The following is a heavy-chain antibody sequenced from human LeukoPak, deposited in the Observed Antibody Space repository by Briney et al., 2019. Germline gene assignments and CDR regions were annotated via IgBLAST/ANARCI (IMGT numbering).Heavy chain of an antibody. CDR2: ISSSSTYT. V-gene: IGHV3-21*01. D-gene: IGHD3-16*02. J-gene: IGHJ4*02. CDR1: GFTFSTYS. Sequence: PGGSLGLSCAASGFTFSTYSMNWVRQAPGKGLEWVSSISSSSTYTYYADSLKGRFTISRDNAKNSLYLQMNSLRAEDTAVYYCARLLYDYIWGSSRSYYFDFWGQGTLVTVSS. CDR3: ARLLYDYIWGSSRSYYFDF.